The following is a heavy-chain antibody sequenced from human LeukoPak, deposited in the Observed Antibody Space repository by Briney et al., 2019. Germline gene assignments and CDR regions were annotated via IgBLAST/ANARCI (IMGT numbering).Heavy chain of an antibody. D-gene: IGHD1-26*01. V-gene: IGHV3-53*01. CDR3: ARDLIVGGNHDAFDI. CDR2: IYSGGTT. J-gene: IGHJ3*02. Sequence: GGSLRLSSAASGFTVSSSYMSWVRQAPGKGLEWVSVIYSGGTTYYADSVKGRFTISRDNSKNTLYLQMNSLRAEDTAVYYCARDLIVGGNHDAFDIWGQGTMVTVSS. CDR1: GFTVSSSY.